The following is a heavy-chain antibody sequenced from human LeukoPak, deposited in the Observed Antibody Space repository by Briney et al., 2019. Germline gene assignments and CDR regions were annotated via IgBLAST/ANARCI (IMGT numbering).Heavy chain of an antibody. J-gene: IGHJ4*02. CDR2: IYPGDSDT. V-gene: IGHV5-51*01. CDR1: GYSFTSYW. D-gene: IGHD2-2*01. Sequence: GESLKISCKGSGYSFTSYWIGWVRQMPGKGLEWMGIIYPGDSDTRYSPSFQGQVTISADKSISTAHLQWSSLKASDTAMYYCASSNPRFCSSTSCYAHAAYWGQGTLVTVSS. CDR3: ASSNPRFCSSTSCYAHAAY.